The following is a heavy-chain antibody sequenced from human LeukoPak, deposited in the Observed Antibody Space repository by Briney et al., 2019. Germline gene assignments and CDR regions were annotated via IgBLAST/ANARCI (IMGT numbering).Heavy chain of an antibody. Sequence: GGSLRLSCAASGFTFSSYAMSWVRQAPGKGLEWVSAISGSGGSTYYADSVKGRFTISRDNSKNTLYLQMNSLRAEDTAVYYCAKDRIRITMVRGVINPMDVWAKGPRSPSP. CDR1: GFTFSSYA. D-gene: IGHD3-10*01. V-gene: IGHV3-23*01. J-gene: IGHJ6*03. CDR2: ISGSGGST. CDR3: AKDRIRITMVRGVINPMDV.